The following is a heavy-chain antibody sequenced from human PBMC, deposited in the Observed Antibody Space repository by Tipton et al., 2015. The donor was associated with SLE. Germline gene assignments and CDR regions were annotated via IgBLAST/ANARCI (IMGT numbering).Heavy chain of an antibody. D-gene: IGHD2-2*01. CDR3: ARLVYCSSTSCHGYFDY. V-gene: IGHV5-51*03. Sequence: QLVQSGAEVKKAGESLKISCKTSGYSFTNYWIGWVRQMPGKGLEWMGILYPYDSGTRYSPSFQGQVTISADKSISTAYLQWSSLKASDTAMYYCARLVYCSSTSCHGYFDYWGQGTLVTVSS. CDR2: LYPYDSGT. CDR1: GYSFTNYW. J-gene: IGHJ4*02.